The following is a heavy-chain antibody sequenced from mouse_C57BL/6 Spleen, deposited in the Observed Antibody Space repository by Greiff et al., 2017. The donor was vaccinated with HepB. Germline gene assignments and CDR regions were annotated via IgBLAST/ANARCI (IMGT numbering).Heavy chain of an antibody. CDR3: ARPLYYYGSSWGY. CDR1: GYAFSSYW. D-gene: IGHD1-1*01. J-gene: IGHJ2*01. CDR2: IYPGDGDT. Sequence: VQLQQSGAELVKPGASVKISCKASGYAFSSYWMNWVKQRPGKGLEGIGQIYPGDGDTNYNGKLKGKATLTADKSSSTAYMQLSSLTSEDSAVYFCARPLYYYGSSWGYWGQGTTLTVSS. V-gene: IGHV1-80*01.